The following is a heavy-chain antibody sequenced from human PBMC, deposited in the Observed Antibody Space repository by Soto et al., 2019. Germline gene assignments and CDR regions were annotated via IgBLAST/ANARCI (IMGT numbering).Heavy chain of an antibody. CDR2: ISAYNGNT. Sequence: QVQLVQSGAEVKKPGASVKVSCKASGYTFTSYGISWVRQAPVQGLEWMGWISAYNGNTNYAQKLQGRVTITTDTSASTACMELRSLRSDDTTVYYCEIDVFSDLDCCDYPRYWGPGTLLTVSS. CDR1: GYTFTSYG. V-gene: IGHV1-18*04. CDR3: EIDVFSDLDCCDYPRY. D-gene: IGHD4-17*01. J-gene: IGHJ4*01.